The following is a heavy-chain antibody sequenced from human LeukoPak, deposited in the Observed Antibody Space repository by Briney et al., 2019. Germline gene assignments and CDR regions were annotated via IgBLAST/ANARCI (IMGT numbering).Heavy chain of an antibody. CDR1: GFTFSKYW. J-gene: IGHJ3*02. CDR3: GREDRIVLGNDAFDI. D-gene: IGHD2-2*01. Sequence: GGSLRLSCAASGFTFSKYWMHWVRQAPGQGLVWVSRIQTDGSSTSYADSVKGRFTISRDNARNTLYLQMNSLRVEDTAVYYCGREDRIVLGNDAFDIWGQGTMVTVSS. CDR2: IQTDGSST. V-gene: IGHV3-74*01.